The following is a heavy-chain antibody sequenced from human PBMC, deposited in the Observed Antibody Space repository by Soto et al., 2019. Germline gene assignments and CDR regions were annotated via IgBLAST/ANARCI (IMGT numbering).Heavy chain of an antibody. CDR2: ISGSGEST. Sequence: LRLSCAASGFTFSSCAMNLVRQAPGKGLEWVSTISGSGESTYYADSVKGRFTISRDNSKSTLYLQMNSLRAEDTAVYYCAKDRWDYDYFDFWGQGTLVTVSS. V-gene: IGHV3-23*01. CDR1: GFTFSSCA. CDR3: AKDRWDYDYFDF. D-gene: IGHD4-17*01. J-gene: IGHJ4*02.